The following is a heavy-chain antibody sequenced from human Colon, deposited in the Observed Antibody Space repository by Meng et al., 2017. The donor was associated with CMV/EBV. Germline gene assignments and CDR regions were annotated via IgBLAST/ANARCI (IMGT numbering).Heavy chain of an antibody. D-gene: IGHD3-10*01. V-gene: IGHV3-30*18. Sequence: CAFIFRGDAMMVVRQAPGKGLEWLARIAYDESHEDYADSVKGRFTISRDNSKNTLYLQMNRLRAEDTAVYYGAKDIFRFGAGGRDYWGQGTLVTVSS. J-gene: IGHJ4*02. CDR1: AFIFRGDA. CDR3: AKDIFRFGAGGRDY. CDR2: IAYDESHE.